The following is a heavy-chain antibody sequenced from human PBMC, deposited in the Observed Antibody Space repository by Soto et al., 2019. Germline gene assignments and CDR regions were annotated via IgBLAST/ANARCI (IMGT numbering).Heavy chain of an antibody. CDR2: IYYSGGT. Sequence: QVQLQESGPGLVRPSGTLSLTCAVSGDSINSNYCWTWVHQPPGKGLEWIAEIYYSGGTSYNPSLKXXVXIXTDKSKSQFSLSLTSVTAADTAMYYCARDTGWGLGYWGQGTLVTVSS. CDR3: ARDTGWGLGY. V-gene: IGHV4-4*02. CDR1: GDSINSNYC. D-gene: IGHD6-19*01. J-gene: IGHJ4*02.